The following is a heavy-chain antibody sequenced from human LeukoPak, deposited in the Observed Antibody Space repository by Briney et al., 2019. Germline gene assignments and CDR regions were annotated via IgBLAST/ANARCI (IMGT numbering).Heavy chain of an antibody. CDR3: ARGTGDLPDY. CDR1: GFSFSSYG. J-gene: IGHJ4*02. V-gene: IGHV3-30*02. D-gene: IGHD7-27*01. Sequence: GGSLRLSCAASGFSFSSYGMHWVRQAPGKGLEWVAFIRYDGSNKYYADSVKGRFTISRDNAKNTLYLQMNSLRGEDTAVYYCARGTGDLPDYWGQGTLVTVSS. CDR2: IRYDGSNK.